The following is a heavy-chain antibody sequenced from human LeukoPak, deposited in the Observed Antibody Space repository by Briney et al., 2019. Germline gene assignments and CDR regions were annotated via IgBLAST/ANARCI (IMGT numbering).Heavy chain of an antibody. Sequence: GASVKVSCKASGYTFTSYAMHWVRQAPGQRLEWMGWINAGNGNTKYSQKFQGRVTITRDTSASTAYMELSSLRSEDTAVYYCARAKWFGYYYGMDVWGQGTTVTVSS. D-gene: IGHD3-10*01. J-gene: IGHJ6*02. CDR1: GYTFTSYA. CDR3: ARAKWFGYYYGMDV. V-gene: IGHV1-3*01. CDR2: INAGNGNT.